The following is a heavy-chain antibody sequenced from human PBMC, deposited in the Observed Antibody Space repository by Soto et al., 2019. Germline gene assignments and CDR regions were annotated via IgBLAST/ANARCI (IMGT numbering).Heavy chain of an antibody. CDR1: GGSISSGAYY. J-gene: IGHJ4*02. CDR2: IYDSWST. V-gene: IGHV4-30-4*01. CDR3: AIGVATVTRLDF. D-gene: IGHD4-17*01. Sequence: PSETLSLTCTVSGGSISSGAYYWSLIRQPPEKGLEWVGNIYDSWSTYFNPSLKSRVSISVDTSKNQFSLKLSSVTAADTAVYYCAIGVATVTRLDFWGQGTLVTVSS.